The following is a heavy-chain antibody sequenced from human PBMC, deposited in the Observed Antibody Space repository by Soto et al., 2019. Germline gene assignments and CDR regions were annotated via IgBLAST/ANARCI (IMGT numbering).Heavy chain of an antibody. Sequence: SETLSLTCTVTGGSMTSGDQYRTWIRHRPGEGLEWFGYINHRGSLYYNPSLKSRVSMSVDASKNQFSLNLSSVTAADTAVYYCARELPQRQGRNMDVWGQGTTVTVSS. J-gene: IGHJ6*02. CDR1: GGSMTSGDQY. D-gene: IGHD3-10*01. CDR2: INHRGSL. V-gene: IGHV4-31*03. CDR3: ARELPQRQGRNMDV.